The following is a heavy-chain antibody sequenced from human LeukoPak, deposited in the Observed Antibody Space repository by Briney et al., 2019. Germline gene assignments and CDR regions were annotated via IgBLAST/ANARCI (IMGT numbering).Heavy chain of an antibody. Sequence: PSETLSLTCSVSGGSMSSYYWSWVRQPAGMGLEWIGRFYTNGNTHYNPSLKSRVTMSVDTSKNQFSLKLSSVTAADTAVYYCARDAAAEYHNLVTDAFDVWGHGTLVTVSS. J-gene: IGHJ3*01. CDR2: FYTNGNT. CDR3: ARDAAAEYHNLVTDAFDV. V-gene: IGHV4-4*07. CDR1: GGSMSSYY. D-gene: IGHD2-2*01.